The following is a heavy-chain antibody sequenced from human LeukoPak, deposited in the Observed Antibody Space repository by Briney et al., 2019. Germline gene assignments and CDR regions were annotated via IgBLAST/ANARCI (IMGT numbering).Heavy chain of an antibody. CDR3: ARDANFDGMDV. Sequence: GGSLRLSCAASGFTFSSYGMNWVRQAPGKGLEWVLGITSSGDHTESADSVKGRFTISRDNAKNTLYLQMNSLRAEDTAVYYCARDANFDGMDVWGQGTTVTVSS. CDR2: ITSSGDHT. J-gene: IGHJ6*02. V-gene: IGHV3-21*01. CDR1: GFTFSSYG. D-gene: IGHD3-9*01.